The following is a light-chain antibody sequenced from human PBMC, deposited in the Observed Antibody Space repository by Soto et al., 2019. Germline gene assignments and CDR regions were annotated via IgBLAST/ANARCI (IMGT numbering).Light chain of an antibody. CDR1: QGISSY. J-gene: IGKJ1*01. CDR3: QQDYSYPPT. CDR2: AAS. V-gene: IGKV1-8*01. Sequence: AIRMTQSPSSFSASTGDRVTITCRASQGISSYLAWYQQKPGKAPKLLIYAASTLQSGVTSRFSGSGSGTDFTLTISCLQSEDFATYYCQQDYSYPPTFGQGTKVEIK.